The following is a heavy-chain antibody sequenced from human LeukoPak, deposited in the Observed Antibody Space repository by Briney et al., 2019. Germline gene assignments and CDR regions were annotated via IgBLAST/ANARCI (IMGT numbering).Heavy chain of an antibody. Sequence: PGGSLRLSCAASGFTFSSYGMHWIRQAPGKGLEWVAVISYDGSNKYYADSVKGRFTISRDNSKNTLYLQMNSLRAEDTAVYYCVKDRTTGRYYYYGMDVWGQGTTVTVSS. V-gene: IGHV3-30*18. CDR1: GFTFSSYG. J-gene: IGHJ6*02. CDR3: VKDRTTGRYYYYGMDV. D-gene: IGHD4-17*01. CDR2: ISYDGSNK.